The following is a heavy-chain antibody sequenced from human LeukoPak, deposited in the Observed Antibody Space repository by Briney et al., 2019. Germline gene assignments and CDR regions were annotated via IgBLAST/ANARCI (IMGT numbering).Heavy chain of an antibody. CDR3: AKRGVVIRVILVGFHKEAYYFDS. V-gene: IGHV3-30*18. CDR2: ISYDGSNK. D-gene: IGHD3-22*01. CDR1: GFTFSSYG. Sequence: GGSLRLSCAASGFTFSSYGMHWVRQAPGKGLEWVAVISYDGSNKYYADSVKGRFTNSRDNSKNTLYLQMNSLRPEDTAVYFCAKRGVVIRVILVGFHKEAYYFDSWGQGVLVTVSS. J-gene: IGHJ4*02.